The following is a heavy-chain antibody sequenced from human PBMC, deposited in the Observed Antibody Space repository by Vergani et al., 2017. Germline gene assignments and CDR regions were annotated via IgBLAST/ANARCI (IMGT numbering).Heavy chain of an antibody. CDR3: ARNNRPYDFLSGYWSGGAWFDT. CDR1: GGSISSHTYY. V-gene: IGHV4-31*03. CDR2: VSYSGNT. D-gene: IGHD3-3*01. Sequence: QVQLQESGPGLVKPSQTLSLTCTVSGGSISSHTYYWTWIRQHPGKGLEWVGYVSYSGNTYYNPSLKSRLTISLGTSKNQFSLKLTSVTAAGTAVYYCARNNRPYDFLSGYWSGGAWFDTWGQGTLVTVSS. J-gene: IGHJ5*02.